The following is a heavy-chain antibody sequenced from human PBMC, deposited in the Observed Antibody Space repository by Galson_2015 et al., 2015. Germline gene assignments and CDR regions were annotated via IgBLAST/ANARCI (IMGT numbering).Heavy chain of an antibody. CDR3: ARARGRSRGWSPSGYYSGMDV. J-gene: IGHJ6*02. V-gene: IGHV3-53*01. Sequence: SLRLSCAASGFTVSSNYMSWVRQAPGKGLEWVSVIYSGGSTYYADSVKGRFTISRDNSKNTLYLQMNSLRAEDTAVDYCARARGRSRGWSPSGYYSGMDVWGQGTTLTVS. CDR1: GFTVSSNY. D-gene: IGHD6-19*01. CDR2: IYSGGST.